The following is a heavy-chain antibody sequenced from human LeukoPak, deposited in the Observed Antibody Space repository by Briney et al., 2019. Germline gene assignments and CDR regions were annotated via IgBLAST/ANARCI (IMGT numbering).Heavy chain of an antibody. Sequence: SETLSLTCTVSGGSISSYYWSWIRQAPGKGLEWIGYIYQSGDTYSNPSLKSRATVSMDRSRNQFSLNLRSVTAADTAVYYCARLIAADPQLDCWGQGTLVTVSS. CDR1: GGSISSYY. CDR2: IYQSGDT. V-gene: IGHV4-59*12. D-gene: IGHD6-13*01. CDR3: ARLIAADPQLDC. J-gene: IGHJ4*02.